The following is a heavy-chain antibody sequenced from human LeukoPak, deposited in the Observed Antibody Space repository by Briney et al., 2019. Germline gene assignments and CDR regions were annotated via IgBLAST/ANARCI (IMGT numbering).Heavy chain of an antibody. CDR1: GDCINSYY. V-gene: IGHV4-59*01. CDR3: ARALRQQLVTGWFDP. CDR2: IYHSGSS. J-gene: IGHJ5*02. Sequence: SETLSLTCSVSGDCINSYYWSWIRQPPGKGLEWIGYIYHSGSSNYNPSLWGRVTMSVDTSKNQFSLRLTSVTAADTAVYYCARALRQQLVTGWFDPWGQGTLVTVSS. D-gene: IGHD6-13*01.